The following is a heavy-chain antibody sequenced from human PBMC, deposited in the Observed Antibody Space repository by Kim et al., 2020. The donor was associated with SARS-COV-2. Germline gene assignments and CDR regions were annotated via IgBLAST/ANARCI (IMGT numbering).Heavy chain of an antibody. V-gene: IGHV4-34*01. Sequence: SETLSLTCAVYGGSFSGYYWSWIRQPPGKGLEWIGEINHSGSTNYNPSLKSRVTISVDTSKNQFSLKLSSVTAADTAVYYCARGRELLHYWGQGTLVTVSS. CDR1: GGSFSGYY. CDR2: INHSGST. CDR3: ARGRELLHY. J-gene: IGHJ4*02. D-gene: IGHD1-26*01.